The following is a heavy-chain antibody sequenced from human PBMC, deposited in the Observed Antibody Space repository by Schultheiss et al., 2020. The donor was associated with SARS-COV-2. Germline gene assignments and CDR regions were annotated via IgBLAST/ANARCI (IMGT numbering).Heavy chain of an antibody. CDR3: ASGRVTIFGVENTYGMDV. J-gene: IGHJ6*02. Sequence: GGSLRLSCAASGFTFSSYGMHWVRQAPGKGLEWVAVIWYDGSNKYYADSVKGRFTISRDNAKNSLYLQMNSLRAEDTAVYYCASGRVTIFGVENTYGMDVWGQGTTVTV. CDR1: GFTFSSYG. D-gene: IGHD3-3*01. CDR2: IWYDGSNK. V-gene: IGHV3-33*03.